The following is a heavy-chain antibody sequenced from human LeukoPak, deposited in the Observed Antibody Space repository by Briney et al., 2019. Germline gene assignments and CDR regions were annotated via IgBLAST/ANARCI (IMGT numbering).Heavy chain of an antibody. V-gene: IGHV4-31*03. CDR3: ARQRYSSGWIGGFDY. Sequence: SETLSLTCTVSGGSISSGGYYWSWIRQHPGKGLEWIGYIYYSGSTYYNPSLKSRVTISVDTSKNQFSLKLSSVTAADTAVYYCARQRYSSGWIGGFDYWGQGTPVTVSS. CDR1: GGSISSGGYY. J-gene: IGHJ4*02. CDR2: IYYSGST. D-gene: IGHD6-19*01.